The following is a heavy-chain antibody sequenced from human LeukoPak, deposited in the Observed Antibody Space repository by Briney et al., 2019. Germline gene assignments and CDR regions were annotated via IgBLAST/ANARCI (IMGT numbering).Heavy chain of an antibody. CDR2: FYYSGST. CDR3: AREHIVVVPAAIRGAEGGKNWFDP. V-gene: IGHV4-30-4*08. D-gene: IGHD2-2*02. CDR1: GDSISSGGYY. Sequence: PSQTLSLTCTVSGDSISSGGYYWSWIRQNPGKGLEWIGYFYYSGSTYYNPSLKSRVTISVDTSKNQFSLKLSSVTAADTAVYYCAREHIVVVPAAIRGAEGGKNWFDPWGQGTLVTVSS. J-gene: IGHJ5*02.